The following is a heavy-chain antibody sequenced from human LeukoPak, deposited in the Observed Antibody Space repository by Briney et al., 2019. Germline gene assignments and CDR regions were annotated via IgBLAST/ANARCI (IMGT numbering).Heavy chain of an antibody. CDR2: IWYDGNDK. CDR3: AKDPREVVAATLDY. V-gene: IGHV3-30*02. Sequence: GGSLRLSCAASGFTFSSYGMHWVRQAPGKGLEWVAFIWYDGNDKYYADSVKGRFTISRDSSKNTLYLQMNSLRAEDTAVYYCAKDPREVVAATLDYWGQGTLVTVSS. CDR1: GFTFSSYG. J-gene: IGHJ4*02. D-gene: IGHD2-15*01.